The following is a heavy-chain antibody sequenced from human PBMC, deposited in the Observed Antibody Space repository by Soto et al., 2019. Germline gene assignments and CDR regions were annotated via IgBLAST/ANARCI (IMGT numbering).Heavy chain of an antibody. V-gene: IGHV4-34*01. D-gene: IGHD3-10*01. CDR3: ARGAHITMVRGVRNWFDP. CDR1: GGSFSGYY. CDR2: INHSGST. Sequence: QVQLQQWGAGLLKPSETLSLTCAVYGGSFSGYYWSWIRQPPGKGLAWIGEINHSGSTNYNPSLNIPVSISVDTSKNQFSLKLSCVTAADTGVYYCARGAHITMVRGVRNWFDPWGQGTLVTVSS. J-gene: IGHJ5*02.